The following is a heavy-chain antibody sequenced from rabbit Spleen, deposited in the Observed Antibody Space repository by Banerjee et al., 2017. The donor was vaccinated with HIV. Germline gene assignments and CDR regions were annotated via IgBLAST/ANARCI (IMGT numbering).Heavy chain of an antibody. CDR3: VRDQAGYAGYGPWYFNL. CDR1: GFSLSSSHW. Sequence: QSLEESGGGLVKPGASLTLTCTASGFSLSSSHWIFWVRQAPGKGLEWIASIYTGSGATYYANWAKGRFTVSKASSTSVDLKMTSLTAADTATYFCVRDQAGYAGYGPWYFNLWGQGTLVTVS. D-gene: IGHD7-1*01. V-gene: IGHV1S40*01. CDR2: IYTGSGAT. J-gene: IGHJ4*01.